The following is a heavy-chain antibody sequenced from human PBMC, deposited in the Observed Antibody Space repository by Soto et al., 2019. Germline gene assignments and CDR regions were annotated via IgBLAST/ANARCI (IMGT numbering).Heavy chain of an antibody. CDR3: AREESSSGWYKIPDAFDI. D-gene: IGHD6-19*01. J-gene: IGHJ3*02. CDR2: IYYSGST. Sequence: QVQLQESGPGLVKPSETLSLTCTVSGGSISSYYWSWIRQPPGKGLEWIGYIYYSGSTNYNPSLKSRVTISVDTSKNQFSLKLSSVTAADTAVYYCAREESSSGWYKIPDAFDIWGQGTMVTVSS. CDR1: GGSISSYY. V-gene: IGHV4-59*01.